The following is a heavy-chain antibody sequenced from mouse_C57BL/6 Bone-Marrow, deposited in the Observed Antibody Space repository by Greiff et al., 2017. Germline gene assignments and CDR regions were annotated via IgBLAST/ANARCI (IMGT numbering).Heavy chain of an antibody. CDR1: GYTFTSYW. CDR3: TREFGYYGSSYVYWYFDV. D-gene: IGHD1-1*01. V-gene: IGHV1-5*01. J-gene: IGHJ1*03. Sequence: VQLQQSGTVLARPGASVKMSCKTSGYTFTSYWMHWVKQRPGQGLEWIGAIYPGNSDTSYNQQFKGKAKLTAVTSASTAYMELSSLTNEDSAVYYCTREFGYYGSSYVYWYFDVWGTGTTVTVSS. CDR2: IYPGNSDT.